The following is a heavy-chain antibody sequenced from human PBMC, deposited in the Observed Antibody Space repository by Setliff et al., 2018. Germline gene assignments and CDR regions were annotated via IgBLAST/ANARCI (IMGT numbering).Heavy chain of an antibody. Sequence: GASLKISCKDSGYSFSISWIGWVRRMPGKGLDWMGIIYPGDPQIRYSPSFQGQVTISADKSTSTAYLEWSSLKASDTAMYYCVRPSAGYSRPFDVWGQGTMVTVSS. V-gene: IGHV5-51*01. J-gene: IGHJ3*01. CDR2: IYPGDPQI. D-gene: IGHD2-15*01. CDR1: GYSFSISW. CDR3: VRPSAGYSRPFDV.